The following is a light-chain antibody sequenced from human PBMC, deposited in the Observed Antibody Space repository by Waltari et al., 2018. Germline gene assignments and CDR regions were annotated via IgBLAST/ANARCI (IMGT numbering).Light chain of an antibody. J-gene: IGLJ2*01. V-gene: IGLV2-14*03. Sequence: QSALTQPASVSGSPGQSITISCTGTSSAVGGYDHVSRYQQHPGKAPKLMIYDVSNRPSGVSHRFSGSKSGNTASLTISGLQAEDEADYYCSSYTTGSTLVVFGGGTKLTVL. CDR2: DVS. CDR3: SSYTTGSTLVV. CDR1: SSAVGGYDH.